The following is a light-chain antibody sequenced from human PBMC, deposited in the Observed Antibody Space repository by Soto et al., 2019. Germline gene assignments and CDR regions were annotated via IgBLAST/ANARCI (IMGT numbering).Light chain of an antibody. CDR1: GSDVGGYDY. Sequence: QSALTQPASVSGSLGQSITISCTGTGSDVGGYDYVSWYQHHPGKAPKVMIYEVTNRPSGVSNRFSGSKSGNTASLTISGLLAEDEADYYCSSYTSSSTYVFGTGTKVTVL. CDR3: SSYTSSSTYV. J-gene: IGLJ1*01. V-gene: IGLV2-14*01. CDR2: EVT.